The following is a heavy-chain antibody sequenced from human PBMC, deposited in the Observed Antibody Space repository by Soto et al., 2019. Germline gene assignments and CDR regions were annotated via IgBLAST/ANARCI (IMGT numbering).Heavy chain of an antibody. CDR1: GYTFTRYT. J-gene: IGHJ5*02. V-gene: IGHV1-3*01. D-gene: IGHD2-15*01. CDR2: INPDNGNT. CDR3: ARGIATGQLDP. Sequence: ASVKVSCKASGYTFTRYTMNWVRQAPGQGLEWMGWINPDNGNTKSSQKFQDRVIITRDTSASTAYMDLSSLRSEDTAVYYCARGIATGQLDPWGQGTLVTVPQ.